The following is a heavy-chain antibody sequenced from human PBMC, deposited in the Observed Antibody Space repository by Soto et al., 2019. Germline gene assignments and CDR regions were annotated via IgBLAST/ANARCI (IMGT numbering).Heavy chain of an antibody. Sequence: QVQLVQSGAEVKKPGSSVKVSCKASGGTFSSYAISWVRQAPGHGLEWMGGIIPIFGTANYAQKLQGRVTMTATESTCTAYMELSSLMFEDTAVYYCARDRGGAYGCWGQGSLVTVS. CDR3: ARDRGGAYGC. CDR1: GGTFSSYA. CDR2: IIPIFGTA. D-gene: IGHD3-10*01. J-gene: IGHJ4*02. V-gene: IGHV1-69*12.